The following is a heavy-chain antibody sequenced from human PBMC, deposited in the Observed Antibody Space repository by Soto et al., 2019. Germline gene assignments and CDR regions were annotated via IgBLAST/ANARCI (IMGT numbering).Heavy chain of an antibody. Sequence: QPQLQESGPGLVKPPETLSLTCTVSGGSISSRSHYWGWIRQSPGRHLEWIGSYYYRGSTHYNPSLKTRVTISVYTSKNQVSLKVYSVTAADTAVDYCATADGFGVVTPFFEYWGQGILVTVSS. CDR2: YYYRGST. V-gene: IGHV4-39*01. J-gene: IGHJ4*02. CDR3: ATADGFGVVTPFFEY. D-gene: IGHD3-3*01. CDR1: GGSISSRSHY.